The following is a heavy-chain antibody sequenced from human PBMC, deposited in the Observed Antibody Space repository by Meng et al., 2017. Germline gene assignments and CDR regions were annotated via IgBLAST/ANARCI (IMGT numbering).Heavy chain of an antibody. CDR3: ARDEDISAAGKLFGDY. J-gene: IGHJ4*02. D-gene: IGHD6-13*01. CDR2: IDPNNDHT. V-gene: IGHV1-2*06. CDR1: GYTFAAYW. Sequence: QGQLVHSGPELKKPGASVKLSFKPSGYTFAAYWIHWLRQAPGQGLEWMGRIDPNNDHTQYAQNFQGRVTMTSDTSISTVYMELNGLRSDDTAVYYCARDEDISAAGKLFGDYWGQGTLVTVSS.